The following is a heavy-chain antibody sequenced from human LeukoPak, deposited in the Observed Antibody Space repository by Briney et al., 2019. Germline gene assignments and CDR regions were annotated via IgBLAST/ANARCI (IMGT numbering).Heavy chain of an antibody. D-gene: IGHD5-18*01. CDR1: GFTFDDYA. J-gene: IGHJ4*02. CDR2: INWNSDSI. CDR3: AKPGDSGYSYGYYYFDY. Sequence: PGRSLRLSCAVSGFTFDDYAMHWVRQVPGKGLEWVSGINWNSDSIGYADSVKGRFTTSRDNAKNSLYLQMNSLRAEDTAVYYCAKPGDSGYSYGYYYFDYWGQGTLVTVSS. V-gene: IGHV3-9*01.